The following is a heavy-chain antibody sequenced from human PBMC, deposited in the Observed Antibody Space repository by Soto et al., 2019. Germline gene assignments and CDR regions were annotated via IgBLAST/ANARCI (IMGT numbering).Heavy chain of an antibody. CDR2: ISGSGGST. CDR1: GFTFSSYA. V-gene: IGHV3-23*01. Sequence: GGSLRLSCAASGFTFSSYAMSWVRQAPGKGLEWVSAISGSGGSTYYADSVKGRFTISRDNSKNTLYLQMNSLRAEDTAVYYCAKDPTRYSSWSRYYFDYWGQGTLVTVSS. J-gene: IGHJ4*02. CDR3: AKDPTRYSSWSRYYFDY. D-gene: IGHD6-13*01.